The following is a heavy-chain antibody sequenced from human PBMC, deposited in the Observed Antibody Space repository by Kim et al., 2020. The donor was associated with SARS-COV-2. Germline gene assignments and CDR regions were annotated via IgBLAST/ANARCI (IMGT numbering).Heavy chain of an antibody. Sequence: KFQGRVTITRDTSASTAYMELSSLRSEDTAVYYCARAPYDTYSYGQGPDYWGQGTLVTVSS. CDR3: ARAPYDTYSYGQGPDY. J-gene: IGHJ4*02. D-gene: IGHD5-18*01. V-gene: IGHV1-3*01.